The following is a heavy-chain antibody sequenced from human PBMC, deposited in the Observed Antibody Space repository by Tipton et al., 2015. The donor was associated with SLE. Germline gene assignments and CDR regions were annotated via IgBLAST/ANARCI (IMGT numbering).Heavy chain of an antibody. CDR3: ARVRFAGAGDYYYYMDV. CDR2: INRSGST. D-gene: IGHD3-10*01. J-gene: IGHJ6*03. Sequence: TLSLTCAVYGGSLSTYYWRWIRQPPGKGLEWVGEINRSGSTTYNPSLKSRVTISLDTSKNQFSLKLSSVTAADTAVYYCARVRFAGAGDYYYYMDVWAKGTPVTVSS. V-gene: IGHV4-34*01. CDR1: GGSLSTYY.